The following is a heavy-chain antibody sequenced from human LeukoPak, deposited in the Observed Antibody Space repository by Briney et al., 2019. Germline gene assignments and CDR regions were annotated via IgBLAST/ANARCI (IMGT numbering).Heavy chain of an antibody. V-gene: IGHV1-46*01. CDR1: GYTFTSYY. D-gene: IGHD3-9*01. CDR2: INPSGGST. CDR3: ARATRDYDILTGYYMGAPYYFDY. J-gene: IGHJ4*02. Sequence: ASVRVSCKASGYTFTSYYMHWVRQAPGQGLEWMGIINPSGGSTSYAQKFQGRVTMTRDTSTSTVYMELSSLRSEDTAVYYCARATRDYDILTGYYMGAPYYFDYWGQGTLVTVSS.